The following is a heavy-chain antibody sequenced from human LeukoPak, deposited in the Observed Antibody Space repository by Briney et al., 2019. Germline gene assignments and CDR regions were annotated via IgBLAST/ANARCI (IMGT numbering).Heavy chain of an antibody. CDR3: ARDLGTGTTPLDY. D-gene: IGHD1-7*01. Sequence: GASVKVSCKASGGTFSSYAISWVRQAPGQGLEWMGRIIPIFGIANYAQKFQGRVTITADKSTSTAYMGLSSLRSEDTAVYYCARDLGTGTTPLDYWGQGTLVTVSS. J-gene: IGHJ4*02. V-gene: IGHV1-69*04. CDR1: GGTFSSYA. CDR2: IIPIFGIA.